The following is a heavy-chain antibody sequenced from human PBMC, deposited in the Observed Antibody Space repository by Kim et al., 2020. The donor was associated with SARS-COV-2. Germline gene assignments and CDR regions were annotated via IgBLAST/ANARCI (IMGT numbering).Heavy chain of an antibody. V-gene: IGHV3-21*01. J-gene: IGHJ4*02. CDR3: ARDLSTGLPGGFDY. Sequence: YADSVKGRFTISRDNARDSLYRQMNSLRDEDTAMYYCARDLSTGLPGGFDYWGPGTLVTVSS. D-gene: IGHD1-1*01.